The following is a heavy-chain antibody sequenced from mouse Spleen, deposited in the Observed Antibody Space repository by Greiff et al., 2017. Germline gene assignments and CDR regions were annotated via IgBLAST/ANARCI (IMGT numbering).Heavy chain of an antibody. Sequence: EVMLVESGGGLVKPGGSLKLSCAASGFTFSSYAMSWVRQTPEKRLEWVATISSGGSYTYYPDSVKGRFTISRDNAKNTLYLQMSSLRSEDTAMYYCARLLGRDYAMDYWGQGTSVTVSS. CDR3: ARLLGRDYAMDY. CDR1: GFTFSSYA. V-gene: IGHV5-9-1*01. J-gene: IGHJ4*01. CDR2: ISSGGSYT. D-gene: IGHD4-1*01.